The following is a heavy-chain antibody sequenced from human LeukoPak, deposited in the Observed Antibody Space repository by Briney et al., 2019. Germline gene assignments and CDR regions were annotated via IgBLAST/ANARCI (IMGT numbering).Heavy chain of an antibody. CDR1: GGSISSSSYY. CDR3: ASQTEGYYFDY. V-gene: IGHV4-39*01. Sequence: SETLSLTCTVSGGSISSSSYYWGWIRQPPGKGLEWIGSIYYSGSTYYNPSLKSRVTISVDTSKNQFSLKLSSVTAADTTVYYCASQTEGYYFDYWGQGTLVTVSS. D-gene: IGHD2-21*02. J-gene: IGHJ4*02. CDR2: IYYSGST.